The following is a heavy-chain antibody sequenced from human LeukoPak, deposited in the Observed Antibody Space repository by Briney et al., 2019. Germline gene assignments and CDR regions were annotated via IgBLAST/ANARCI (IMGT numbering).Heavy chain of an antibody. Sequence: PGGSLRLSCAASGFTVSSNYMSWVRQAPGKGLEWVSVIYSGGSTYYADSVKGRFTISRDNSKNTLYLQMNSLRAEDTAVHYCARGYGDYGVPFDYWGQGTLVTVSS. CDR2: IYSGGST. D-gene: IGHD4-17*01. CDR1: GFTVSSNY. CDR3: ARGYGDYGVPFDY. J-gene: IGHJ4*02. V-gene: IGHV3-53*01.